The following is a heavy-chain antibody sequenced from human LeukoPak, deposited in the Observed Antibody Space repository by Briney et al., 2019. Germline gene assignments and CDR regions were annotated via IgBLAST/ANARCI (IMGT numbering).Heavy chain of an antibody. CDR3: TTLDFDY. Sequence: GGSLKLSCAASGFTFSGSDMHWVRQASGRGLEWVGRIRIKTNSYATAYAASVKGRFTISRDDSKNTAYLQMNSLKTEDTAVYYCTTLDFDYWGQGTLVTVSS. CDR1: GFTFSGSD. J-gene: IGHJ4*02. CDR2: IRIKTNSYAT. V-gene: IGHV3-73*01.